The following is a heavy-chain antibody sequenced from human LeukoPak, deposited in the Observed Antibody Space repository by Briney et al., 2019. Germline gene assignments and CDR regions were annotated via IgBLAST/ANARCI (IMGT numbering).Heavy chain of an antibody. D-gene: IGHD3-3*01. V-gene: IGHV4-34*01. CDR2: ISHSGST. J-gene: IGHJ5*02. CDR1: GGSFSGYY. Sequence: PSETLSLTCAVYGGSFSGYYWSWIRQPPGKGLEWIGEISHSGSTNYNPSLKSRVTISVDTSKNQFSLKLSSVTAADTAVYYCARGRGTIFGVVITNWFDPWGQGTLVTVSS. CDR3: ARGRGTIFGVVITNWFDP.